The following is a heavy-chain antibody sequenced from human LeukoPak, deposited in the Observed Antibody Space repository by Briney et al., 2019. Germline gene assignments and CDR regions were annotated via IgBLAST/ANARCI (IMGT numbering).Heavy chain of an antibody. Sequence: SETLSLTCTLSGGSINTNDYYWGWIRQPPGKGLEWIGSFGHGRNAFYNPSLQSRVTISVDASTNQFSLRLTSVTAADTAMYYCGRHAPYHNFDLWGQGTLVTVSS. CDR2: FGHGRNA. D-gene: IGHD5-24*01. J-gene: IGHJ5*02. CDR3: GRHAPYHNFDL. CDR1: GGSINTNDYY. V-gene: IGHV4-39*01.